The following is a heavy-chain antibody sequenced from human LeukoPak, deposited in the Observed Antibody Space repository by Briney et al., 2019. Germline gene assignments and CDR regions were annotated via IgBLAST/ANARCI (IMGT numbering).Heavy chain of an antibody. CDR1: GGSISSSSYY. CDR2: IYYSGST. J-gene: IGHJ6*03. Sequence: KPSETLSLTCTVSGGSISSSSYYWGWIRQPPGKGLEWIGSIYYSGSTYYNPSLKSRVTISVDTSKNQFSLKLSSVTAADTAVYYCASNPYYDFWSGPNLPYYYMDVWGKGTTVTVSS. D-gene: IGHD3-3*01. V-gene: IGHV4-39*01. CDR3: ASNPYYDFWSGPNLPYYYMDV.